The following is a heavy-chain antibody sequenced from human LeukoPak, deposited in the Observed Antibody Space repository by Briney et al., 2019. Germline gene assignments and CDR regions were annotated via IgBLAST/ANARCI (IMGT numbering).Heavy chain of an antibody. CDR3: ARQPPYYYYMDV. CDR1: GYTFAGYY. CDR2: INPNSGGT. J-gene: IGHJ6*03. Sequence: ASVKVSCKASGYTFAGYYMHWVRQAPGQGLEWMGWINPNSGGTNYAQKFQGRVTMTRDTSISTAYMELSRLRSDDTAVYYCARQPPYYYYMDVWGKGTTVTVSS. V-gene: IGHV1-2*02.